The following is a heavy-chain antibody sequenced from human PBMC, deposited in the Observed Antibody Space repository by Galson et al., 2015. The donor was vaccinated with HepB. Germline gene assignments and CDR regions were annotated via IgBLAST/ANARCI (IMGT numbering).Heavy chain of an antibody. Sequence: SLRLSCAASGFTFSSYWMHWVRQAPGKGLVWVSRINSDGSSTSYADSVKGRFAISRDNPKNTLYLQINSLRVEDTAVYYCARSTSWGFDYWGQGTLVTVSS. CDR3: ARSTSWGFDY. D-gene: IGHD2-2*01. J-gene: IGHJ4*02. CDR1: GFTFSSYW. V-gene: IGHV3-74*01. CDR2: INSDGSST.